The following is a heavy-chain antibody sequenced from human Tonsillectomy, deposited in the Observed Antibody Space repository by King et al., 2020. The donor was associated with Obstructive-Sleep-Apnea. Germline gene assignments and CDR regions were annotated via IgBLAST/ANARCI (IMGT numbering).Heavy chain of an antibody. D-gene: IGHD1-26*01. J-gene: IGHJ5*02. V-gene: IGHV1-8*01. CDR2: MNPNSGTT. CDR3: AQYSGSPPWFDP. Sequence: QLVQSGAEVRKPGASVKVSCKASGYTFTSYDINWVRQATGPGLECMGWMNPNSGTTGYAKKFQGRVTMTRNTSISTAYMGLSSLRSEDTAVYYGAQYSGSPPWFDPWGQGTLVTVSS. CDR1: GYTFTSYD.